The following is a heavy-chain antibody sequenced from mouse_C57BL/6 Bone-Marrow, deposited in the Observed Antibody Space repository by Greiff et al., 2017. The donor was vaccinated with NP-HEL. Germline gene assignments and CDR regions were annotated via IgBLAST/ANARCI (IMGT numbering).Heavy chain of an antibody. Sequence: QVQLKESGAELVRPGTSVKVSCKASGYAFTNYLIEWVKQRPGQGLEWIGVINPGSGGTNYNEKFKGKATLTADKSSSTAYMQLSSLTSEDSAVYVCARSEDYDSYWYFDVWGTGTTVTVSS. CDR1: GYAFTNYL. CDR2: INPGSGGT. D-gene: IGHD2-4*01. J-gene: IGHJ1*03. V-gene: IGHV1-54*01. CDR3: ARSEDYDSYWYFDV.